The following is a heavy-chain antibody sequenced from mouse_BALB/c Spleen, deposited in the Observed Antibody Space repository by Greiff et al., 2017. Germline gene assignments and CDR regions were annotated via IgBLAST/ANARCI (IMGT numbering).Heavy chain of an antibody. V-gene: IGHV1-5*01. CDR1: GYSFTSYW. Sequence: EVQLQQSGTVLARPGASVKMSCKASGYSFTSYWMHWVKQRPGQGLEWIGAIYPGNSDTSYNQKFKGKAKLTAVTSASTAYMELSSLTNEDSAVYYCTRGDYGSSPLDYWGQGTTLTVSS. D-gene: IGHD1-1*01. CDR3: TRGDYGSSPLDY. J-gene: IGHJ2*01. CDR2: IYPGNSDT.